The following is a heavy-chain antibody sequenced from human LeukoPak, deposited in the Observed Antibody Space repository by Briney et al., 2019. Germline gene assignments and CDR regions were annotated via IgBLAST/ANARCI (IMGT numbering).Heavy chain of an antibody. CDR1: GFTFSSYS. J-gene: IGHJ6*02. Sequence: GGSLRLSCAASGFTFSSYSMNWVHQAPGKGLEWVSSISSSSSYIYYADSVKGRFTISRDNAKNSLYLQMNSLRAEDTAVYYCARDWSYCSGGSCYFKGWYYYYGMDVWGQGTTVTVSS. CDR3: ARDWSYCSGGSCYFKGWYYYYGMDV. V-gene: IGHV3-21*01. CDR2: ISSSSSYI. D-gene: IGHD2-15*01.